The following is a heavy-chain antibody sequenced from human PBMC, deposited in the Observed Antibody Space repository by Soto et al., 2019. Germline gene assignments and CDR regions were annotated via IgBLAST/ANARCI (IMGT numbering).Heavy chain of an antibody. J-gene: IGHJ3*02. Sequence: QVQLVESGGGVVQPGRSLRLSCAASGFTFSSYGMHWVRQAPGKGLEWVAVISYDGSNKYYADSVKGRFTISRDNSKNTLYLQMNSLRAEDTAVYYCAKGPDAFDIWGRGTMVTVSS. V-gene: IGHV3-30*18. CDR1: GFTFSSYG. CDR2: ISYDGSNK. CDR3: AKGPDAFDI.